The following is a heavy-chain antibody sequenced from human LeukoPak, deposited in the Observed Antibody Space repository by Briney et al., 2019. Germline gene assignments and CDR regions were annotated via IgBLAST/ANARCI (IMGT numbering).Heavy chain of an antibody. Sequence: PSETLSLTCAVYGGSFSGYYWSWIRQPPGKGLEWIGEINHSGSTNYNPSLKSRVTISVDTSKNQFSLKLSSVTAADTAVYYCARVPQYSSSSDCFDYWGRGTLVTVSS. D-gene: IGHD6-6*01. CDR2: INHSGST. CDR3: ARVPQYSSSSDCFDY. CDR1: GGSFSGYY. V-gene: IGHV4-34*01. J-gene: IGHJ4*02.